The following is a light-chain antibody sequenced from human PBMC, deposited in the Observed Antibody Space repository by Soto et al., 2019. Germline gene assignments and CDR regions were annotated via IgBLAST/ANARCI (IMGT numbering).Light chain of an antibody. J-gene: IGKJ1*01. Sequence: EIVMTQSPATLSVSRGERATLSCRASQSVSSNLAWYQQEPGQAPRLLIYRASTRATGIPARFSGSGSGTDFTLTITRLQSEDYAVYYCQHYNNWPPWTFGQGTKVEIK. CDR3: QHYNNWPPWT. CDR2: RAS. V-gene: IGKV3-15*01. CDR1: QSVSSN.